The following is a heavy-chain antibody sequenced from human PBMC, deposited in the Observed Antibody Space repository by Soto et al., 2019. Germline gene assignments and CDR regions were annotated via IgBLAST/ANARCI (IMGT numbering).Heavy chain of an antibody. V-gene: IGHV1-69*02. CDR2: IIPILGIA. CDR3: ARVGGYDDWGGDY. CDR1: GGTFSSYT. Sequence: QVQLVQSGAEVKKPGSSVKVSCKASGGTFSSYTISWVRQAPGQGLEWMGRIIPILGIANYAQKFQGRVTITADKSTSTAYMELSCLRSEDTAVYYCARVGGYDDWGGDYWGQGTLVTVSS. D-gene: IGHD5-12*01. J-gene: IGHJ4*02.